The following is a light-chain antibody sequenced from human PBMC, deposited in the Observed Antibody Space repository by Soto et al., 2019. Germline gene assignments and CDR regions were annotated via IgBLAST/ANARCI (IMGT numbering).Light chain of an antibody. J-gene: IGKJ5*01. V-gene: IGKV3-15*01. Sequence: EMVMTQSPATLSVSPGERATLSCRASQSVSSNLAWYQQKHGQAPRLXIYGASTRATGIPARFSGSGSGTDLTITTNNLQAEDVAVYYCQQYHSDPITFGQGTRLEIK. CDR3: QQYHSDPIT. CDR2: GAS. CDR1: QSVSSN.